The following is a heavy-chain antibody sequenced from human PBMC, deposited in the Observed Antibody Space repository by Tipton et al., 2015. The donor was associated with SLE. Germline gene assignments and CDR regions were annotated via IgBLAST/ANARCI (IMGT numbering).Heavy chain of an antibody. D-gene: IGHD2-2*01. V-gene: IGHV4-59*01. J-gene: IGHJ3*02. CDR3: VRVIVPASRGAFDI. CDR1: GVSIRSYF. CDR2: VDNSGGG. Sequence: LSLTCTVSGVSIRSYFWSWLRQPPGKGQELIGVVDNSGGGGYTPALKSRVTISSDTSKNQLSLKLSSVTAADTAVYYCVRVIVPASRGAFDIWGQGTMVTVSS.